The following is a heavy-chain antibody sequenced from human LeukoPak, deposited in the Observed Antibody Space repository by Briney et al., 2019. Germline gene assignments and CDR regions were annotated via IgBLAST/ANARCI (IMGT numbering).Heavy chain of an antibody. V-gene: IGHV4-59*01. J-gene: IGHJ4*02. CDR3: ARGVAAGTYYFDY. CDR1: GGSFSGYY. D-gene: IGHD6-13*01. CDR2: IYYSGST. Sequence: SETLSLTCAVYGGSFSGYYWSWIRQPPGKGLEWIGYIYYSGSTNYNPSLKSRVTISVDTSKNQFSLKLSSVTAADTAVYYCARGVAAGTYYFDYWGQGTLVTVSS.